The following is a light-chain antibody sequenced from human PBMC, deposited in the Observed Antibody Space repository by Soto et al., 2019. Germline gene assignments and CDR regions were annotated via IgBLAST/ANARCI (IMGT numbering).Light chain of an antibody. V-gene: IGKV3-15*01. CDR1: QSVSSN. J-gene: IGKJ5*01. Sequence: EIVMTQYPATLSVSPGERATLSCRASQSVSSNLAWYQQKPGQAPRLLIYGASTRATGIPARFSGSGSETEFTLTISSLQSEDYAVYYCQQYNNWPPITFGQGTRLEIK. CDR2: GAS. CDR3: QQYNNWPPIT.